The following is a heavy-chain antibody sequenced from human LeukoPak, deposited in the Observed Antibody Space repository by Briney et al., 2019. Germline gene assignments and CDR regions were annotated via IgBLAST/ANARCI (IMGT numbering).Heavy chain of an antibody. Sequence: ASVKVSCKASGGTFSSYAISWVRQAPGQGLEWMGRIIPILGIANYAQKFQGRVTVTADKSTSTAYMELSSLRSEDTAVYYCARGEDSSGYSFDYWGQGTLVTVSS. J-gene: IGHJ4*02. V-gene: IGHV1-69*04. D-gene: IGHD3-22*01. CDR2: IIPILGIA. CDR3: ARGEDSSGYSFDY. CDR1: GGTFSSYA.